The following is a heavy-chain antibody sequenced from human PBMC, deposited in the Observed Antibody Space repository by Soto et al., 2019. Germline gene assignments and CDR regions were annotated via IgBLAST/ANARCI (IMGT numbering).Heavy chain of an antibody. CDR3: ARRTVVAAPFYYYYGMDV. J-gene: IGHJ6*02. V-gene: IGHV4-39*01. CDR1: GGSISSSSYY. CDR2: IYYSGST. Sequence: PSETLSLTCTVSGGSISSSSYYWGWIRQPPGKGLEWIGSIYYSGSTHYNPSLKSRVTISVDTSKNQFSLKLSSVTAADTAVYYCARRTVVAAPFYYYYGMDVWGQGTTVTVSS. D-gene: IGHD2-21*01.